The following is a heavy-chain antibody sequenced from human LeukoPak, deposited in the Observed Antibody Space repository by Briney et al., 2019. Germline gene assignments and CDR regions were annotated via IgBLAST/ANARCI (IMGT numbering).Heavy chain of an antibody. V-gene: IGHV3-33*06. CDR2: IWFDGSNK. D-gene: IGHD3-10*01. Sequence: GGSLRLSCAASGFTFSSHGMHWVRQAPGKGLEWVAVIWFDGSNKFYADSVQGRFTISRENSKNTLFLQMNSLRAEDTAVYYCAKDRGGFYIDYWGQGALVTVSS. CDR1: GFTFSSHG. CDR3: AKDRGGFYIDY. J-gene: IGHJ4*02.